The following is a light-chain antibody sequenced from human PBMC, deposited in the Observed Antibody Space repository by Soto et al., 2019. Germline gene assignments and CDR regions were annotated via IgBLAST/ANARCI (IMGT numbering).Light chain of an antibody. J-gene: IGKJ4*01. V-gene: IGKV1-5*03. CDR1: QNVNDW. CDR3: QQYNNYPLT. CDR2: KAS. Sequence: DIQMTQSPSTLSAFVGDTVTITCRASQNVNDWLAWYQQKPGKAPKLLIYKASILQSGVPSRFSGSGSGTGFTLTISSLQPDDFATYYCQQYNNYPLTFGGGTKVEIK.